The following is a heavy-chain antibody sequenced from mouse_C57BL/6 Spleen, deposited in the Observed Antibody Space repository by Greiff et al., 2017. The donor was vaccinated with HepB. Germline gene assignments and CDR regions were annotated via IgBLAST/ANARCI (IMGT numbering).Heavy chain of an antibody. CDR3: ARDGDDGPGDY. Sequence: DVQLQESGGGIVKPGGSLKLSCAASGFTFSSYAMTWVRQTPEKRLEWVATISDGGSYTYYPDNVKGRFTISRDNAKNNLYLQMSHLKSEDTAMYYCARDGDDGPGDYWGQGTTLTVSS. CDR1: GFTFSSYA. CDR2: ISDGGSYT. D-gene: IGHD2-3*01. V-gene: IGHV5-4*01. J-gene: IGHJ2*01.